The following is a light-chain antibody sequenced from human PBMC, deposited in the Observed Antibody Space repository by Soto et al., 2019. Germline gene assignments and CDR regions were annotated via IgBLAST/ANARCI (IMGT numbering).Light chain of an antibody. CDR2: GVS. CDR1: SSDVGGYNY. J-gene: IGLJ3*02. Sequence: QSALTQPASVSGSPGQSITISCTGTSSDVGGYNYVSWYQQHPAKAPKLMIYGVSNRPSGVSHRFSGSKSGNTASLTISGLQAEDEADYYCFSYTTSSTLVFGGGTQLTVL. CDR3: FSYTTSSTLV. V-gene: IGLV2-14*01.